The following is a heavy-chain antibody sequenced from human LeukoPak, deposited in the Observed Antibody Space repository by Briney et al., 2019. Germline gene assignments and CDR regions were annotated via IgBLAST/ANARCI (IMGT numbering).Heavy chain of an antibody. V-gene: IGHV1-69*13. CDR3: ARSTSSGEQYFQH. CDR2: IIPIFGTA. CDR1: GYTFTGYY. D-gene: IGHD3-10*01. Sequence: GASVKVSCKASGYTFTGYYMHWVRQAPGQGLEWMGGIIPIFGTANYAQKFQGRVTITADESTSTAYMELSSLRSEDTAVYYCARSTSSGEQYFQHWGQGTLVTVSS. J-gene: IGHJ1*01.